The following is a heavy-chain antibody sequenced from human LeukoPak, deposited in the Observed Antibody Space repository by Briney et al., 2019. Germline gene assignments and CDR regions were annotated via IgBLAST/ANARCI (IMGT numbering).Heavy chain of an antibody. V-gene: IGHV3-30-3*01. D-gene: IGHD6-19*01. Sequence: GRSLRLSCAASGFTFSSYAMHWVRQAPGKGLEWVAVISYDGSNKYYADSVKGRFTISRDNSKNTLYLQMNSLRVEDTAVYYCARGAVAGTWPGAFDIWGQGTMVTVSS. CDR1: GFTFSSYA. CDR3: ARGAVAGTWPGAFDI. CDR2: ISYDGSNK. J-gene: IGHJ3*02.